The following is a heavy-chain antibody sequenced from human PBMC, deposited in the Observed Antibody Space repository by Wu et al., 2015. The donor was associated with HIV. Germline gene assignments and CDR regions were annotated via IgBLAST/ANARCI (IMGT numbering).Heavy chain of an antibody. V-gene: IGHV1-2*02. Sequence: QVQLVQSGAEVKRSGASVKVSCKTSGYRFTRYGITWVRQAPGRRPEWMGWMNPNSGGTTYAPKFQGRVTMTRDTSTNTAYLELSSLRSDDTAVYYCARDLAFLYYDSSGYSKFDHWGQGTLVTVSS. J-gene: IGHJ4*02. CDR2: MNPNSGGT. D-gene: IGHD3-22*01. CDR3: ARDLAFLYYDSSGYSKFDH. CDR1: GYRFTRYG.